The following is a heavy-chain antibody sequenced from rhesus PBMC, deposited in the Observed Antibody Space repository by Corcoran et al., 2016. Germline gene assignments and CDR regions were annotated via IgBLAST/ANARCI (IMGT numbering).Heavy chain of an antibody. CDR2: IYGSGTST. CDR1: GGSISDRYR. D-gene: IGHD6-31*01. Sequence: QVQLQESGPGVVKPSETLSLTCAVSGGSISDRYRWSWIRQPPGKGLAWIAYIYGSGTSTHYNPSLKVRVTISKDRSRNQFSLKLGSLTAADTAVYYCATTPAYSSGWYGPFDYWGQGVLVTVSS. CDR3: ATTPAYSSGWYGPFDY. J-gene: IGHJ4*01. V-gene: IGHV4S10*01.